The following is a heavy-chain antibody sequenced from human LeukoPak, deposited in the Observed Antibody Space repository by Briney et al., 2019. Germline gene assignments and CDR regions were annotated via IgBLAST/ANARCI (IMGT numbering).Heavy chain of an antibody. D-gene: IGHD3-22*01. CDR3: ASLYYFDSSGQPNPFDY. J-gene: IGHJ4*02. V-gene: IGHV4-34*01. CDR2: INHSGST. CDR1: GGSFSGYY. Sequence: SETLSLTCAVYGGSFSGYYWSWIRQPPGKGLEWIGEINHSGSTNYNPSLKSRVTISVDTSKNQFSLKLSSVTAADTAVYYCASLYYFDSSGQPNPFDYWGQGTLVTVSS.